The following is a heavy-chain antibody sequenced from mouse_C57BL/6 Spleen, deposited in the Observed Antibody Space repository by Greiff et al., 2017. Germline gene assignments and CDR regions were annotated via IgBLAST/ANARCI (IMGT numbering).Heavy chain of an antibody. CDR2: IDPNSGGT. D-gene: IGHD2-4*01. CDR1: GYTFTSYW. J-gene: IGHJ3*01. CDR3: ARYYDYSAWFAY. V-gene: IGHV1-72*01. Sequence: QVQLQQPGAELVKPGASVKLSCKASGYTFTSYWMHWVKQRPGRGLEWIGRIDPNSGGTKYNEKFKSKATLTVDKPSSTAYMQLSSLTSEDSPVYYCARYYDYSAWFAYWGQGTLVTVSA.